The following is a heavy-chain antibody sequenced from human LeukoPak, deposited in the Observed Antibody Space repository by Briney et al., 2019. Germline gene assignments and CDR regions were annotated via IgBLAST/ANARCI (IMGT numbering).Heavy chain of an antibody. CDR3: ARGYHDFSGYWLSYFDY. CDR1: GGSISSYY. Sequence: PSETLSLTCTVSGGSISSYYWIWIRQPPGKGLEWIGYIYYSGSTNYNPSLKSRVTISVDTSKNQFSLKLSSVTAADTAVYYCARGYHDFSGYWLSYFDYWGQGTLVTVSS. CDR2: IYYSGST. D-gene: IGHD3-22*01. J-gene: IGHJ4*02. V-gene: IGHV4-59*01.